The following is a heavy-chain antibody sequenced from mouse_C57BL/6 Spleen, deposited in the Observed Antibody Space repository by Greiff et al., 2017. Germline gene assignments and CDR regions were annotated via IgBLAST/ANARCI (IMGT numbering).Heavy chain of an antibody. Sequence: QVQLQQPGAELVKPGASVKLSCKASGYTFTSYWMQWVKQRPGQGLEWIGEIDPSDSYTNYNQKFKGKATLTVDTSSSTAYMQLSSLTSEDSAVYYCARRGPYGSSPWFAYWGQGTLVTVSA. CDR3: ARRGPYGSSPWFAY. CDR2: IDPSDSYT. CDR1: GYTFTSYW. D-gene: IGHD1-1*01. V-gene: IGHV1-50*01. J-gene: IGHJ3*01.